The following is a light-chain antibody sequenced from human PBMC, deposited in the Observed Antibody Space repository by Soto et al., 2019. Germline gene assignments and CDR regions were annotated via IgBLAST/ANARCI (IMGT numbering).Light chain of an antibody. V-gene: IGLV2-14*01. J-gene: IGLJ1*01. CDR3: ISYSGSSTPYV. Sequence: QSALTQPASVSGSPGQSITISCTGTSSDIGGYNYVSWYQHQPGKAPKLMISEVTNRPSGVSVRFSGSKSGDTASLTISGLQAEDEADYYCISYSGSSTPYVFGTGTKLTVL. CDR2: EVT. CDR1: SSDIGGYNY.